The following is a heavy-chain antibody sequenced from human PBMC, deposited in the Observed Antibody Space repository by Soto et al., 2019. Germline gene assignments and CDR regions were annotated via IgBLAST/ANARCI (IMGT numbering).Heavy chain of an antibody. CDR1: GFTFDDYA. Sequence: SLRLSCAASGFTFDDYAMHWVRQAPGKGLEWVSGISWNSGSIGYADSVKGRFTISRDNAKNSLYLQMNSLRAEDTTLYYCAKANDYDILTGYSGHFDYWGHGTLVTVS. CDR2: ISWNSGSI. J-gene: IGHJ4*01. V-gene: IGHV3-9*01. D-gene: IGHD3-9*01. CDR3: AKANDYDILTGYSGHFDY.